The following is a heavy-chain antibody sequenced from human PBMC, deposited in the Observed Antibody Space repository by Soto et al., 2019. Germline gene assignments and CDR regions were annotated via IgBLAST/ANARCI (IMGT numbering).Heavy chain of an antibody. CDR3: VRGAGDRYDGHGYLGRH. D-gene: IGHD2-21*01. CDR2: MNMDGNRI. CDR1: GFTFSSCW. Sequence: EVQLVESGGGLVQPGGSLRLSCAASGFTFSSCWMHWVRQAPGKGLEWVSRMNMDGNRISYVDSVKGRCTISRDNAKNTFHMEMNSASVEDTAVYYCVRGAGDRYDGHGYLGRHWGQGSLVTVSS. V-gene: IGHV3-74*01. J-gene: IGHJ4*02.